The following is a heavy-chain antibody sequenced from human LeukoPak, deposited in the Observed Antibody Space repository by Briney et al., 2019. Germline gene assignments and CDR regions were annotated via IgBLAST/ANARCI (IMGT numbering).Heavy chain of an antibody. V-gene: IGHV4-34*01. J-gene: IGHJ2*01. CDR3: ARCPLGNPSSGWYDPWYFDL. CDR2: INHSGST. CDR1: GGSFSGYY. Sequence: SETLSLTCAVYGGSFSGYYWSWIRQPPGKGLEWIGEINHSGSTNYNPSLKSRVTISVDTSKNQFSLKLSSVTAADTAVYYCARCPLGNPSSGWYDPWYFDLWGRGTLVTVSS. D-gene: IGHD6-19*01.